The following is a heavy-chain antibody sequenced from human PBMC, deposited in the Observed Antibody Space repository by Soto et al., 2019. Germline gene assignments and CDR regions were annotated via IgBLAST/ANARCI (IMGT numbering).Heavy chain of an antibody. CDR1: GFTFSSYA. Sequence: DVQLLESGGGLVQPEGSLRLSCAASGFTFSSYAMGWVRQGPGKGLEWVAVVSIGGSTHYADSVRGRFTISRDNSKNTLSLQMNSLQAEDTAVYFCAKRRGAGGDFDYRGQGALVTVSS. CDR2: VSIGGST. J-gene: IGHJ4*02. CDR3: AKRRGAGGDFDY. D-gene: IGHD2-15*01. V-gene: IGHV3-23*01.